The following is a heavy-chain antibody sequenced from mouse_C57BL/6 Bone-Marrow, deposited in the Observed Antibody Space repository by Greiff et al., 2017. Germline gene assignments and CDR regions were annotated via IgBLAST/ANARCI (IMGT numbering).Heavy chain of an antibody. V-gene: IGHV1-20*01. J-gene: IGHJ2*01. Sequence: EVKLVESGPELVKPGESVKISCKASGYSFTGYFMNWVMQSHGKSLEWIGRINPYNGDTFYNQKFKGKATLTVDKSSSTAHMELRSLTSEDSAVYYCARGRAFYSRYFDYWGQGTTLTVSS. CDR2: INPYNGDT. CDR1: GYSFTGYF. CDR3: ARGRAFYSRYFDY. D-gene: IGHD2-1*01.